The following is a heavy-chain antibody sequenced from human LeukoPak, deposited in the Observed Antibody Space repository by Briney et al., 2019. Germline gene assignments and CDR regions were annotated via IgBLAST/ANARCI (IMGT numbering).Heavy chain of an antibody. V-gene: IGHV4-59*08. D-gene: IGHD3-10*01. CDR2: IYYSGST. CDR3: ARHSYGSGSWDC. CDR1: GGSISSYY. Sequence: SETLSLTCTVSGGSISSYYWSWIRQPPGKGLEWIGYIYYSGSTNYNPSLKSRVTISVDTSKNQFSLKLSSVTAADTAVYYCARHSYGSGSWDCWGQGTLVTVSS. J-gene: IGHJ4*02.